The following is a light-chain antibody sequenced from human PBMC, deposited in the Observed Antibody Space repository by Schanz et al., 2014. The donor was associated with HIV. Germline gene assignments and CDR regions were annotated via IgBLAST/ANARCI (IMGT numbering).Light chain of an antibody. CDR3: QQYSSSPRT. CDR2: DAS. CDR1: QSVSSSY. V-gene: IGKV3-20*01. J-gene: IGKJ1*01. Sequence: EIVLTQSPGTLSLSPGERATLSCRASQSVSSSYLAWYQQKPGQAPRLLISDASSRATGIPDRFSGSGSGTDFTLTISRLEPEDFAVYYCQQYSSSPRTFGQGTKVEI.